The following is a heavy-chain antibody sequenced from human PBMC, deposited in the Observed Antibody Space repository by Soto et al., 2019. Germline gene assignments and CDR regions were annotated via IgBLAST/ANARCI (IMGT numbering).Heavy chain of an antibody. Sequence: EVQLVESGGGLVQPGGSLRLSCAASGFTFSSYAMHWVRQAPGKGLEYVSTINRNGGSTYYANSVKGRFTISRDNSKNTLYLQMGSLRAEDMAVYYCERGGSDYYFDYWGQGTLVTVSS. CDR3: ERGGSDYYFDY. CDR1: GFTFSSYA. D-gene: IGHD2-21*02. J-gene: IGHJ4*02. V-gene: IGHV3-64*01. CDR2: INRNGGST.